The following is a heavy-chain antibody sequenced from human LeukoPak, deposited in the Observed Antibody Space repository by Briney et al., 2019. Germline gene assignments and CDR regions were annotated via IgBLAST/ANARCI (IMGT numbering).Heavy chain of an antibody. Sequence: SQTLSLTCTVSGGSIIGYYWNWIRQPPGKGLDWIGYIYHSGSTNYNPSLKSRVTISVDTSKTQISLKLRAVTAADTAVYYCARSRVWSDYWGYFDYWGQGTLVTVSS. J-gene: IGHJ4*02. D-gene: IGHD3-3*01. V-gene: IGHV4-59*01. CDR1: GGSIIGYY. CDR2: IYHSGST. CDR3: ARSRVWSDYWGYFDY.